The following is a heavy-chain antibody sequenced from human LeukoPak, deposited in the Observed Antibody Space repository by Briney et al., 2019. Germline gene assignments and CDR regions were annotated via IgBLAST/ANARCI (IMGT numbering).Heavy chain of an antibody. CDR2: MNPNSGNT. V-gene: IGHV1-8*01. CDR1: GYTFTSYD. Sequence: GASVKVSCKASGYTFTSYDINWVRQATGQGLEWMGWMNPNSGNTGYAQKFQGRVTMTRNTSISTAYMELSSLRSEDTAVYYCARSLRFSYYYYYCMDVWGQGTTVTVSS. D-gene: IGHD3-3*01. CDR3: ARSLRFSYYYYYCMDV. J-gene: IGHJ6*02.